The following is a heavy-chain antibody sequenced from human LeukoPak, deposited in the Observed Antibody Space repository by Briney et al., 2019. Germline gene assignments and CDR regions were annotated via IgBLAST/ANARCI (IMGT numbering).Heavy chain of an antibody. CDR3: ARSPSGREDMELRIYYYMDV. V-gene: IGHV4-4*07. D-gene: IGHD1-7*01. J-gene: IGHJ6*03. Sequence: SETLSLTCTVSGGSISSYYWSWIRQPAGKGLEWIGRIYTSGSTNYNPSLKSRVTMSVDTSKNQFSLKLSSVTAADTAVYYCARSPSGREDMELRIYYYMDVWGKGTTVTSP. CDR2: IYTSGST. CDR1: GGSISSYY.